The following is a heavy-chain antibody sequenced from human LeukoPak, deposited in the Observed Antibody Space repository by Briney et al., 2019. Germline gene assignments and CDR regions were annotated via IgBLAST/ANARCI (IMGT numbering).Heavy chain of an antibody. V-gene: IGHV3-9*01. Sequence: PGGSLRLSCAASGFTFDDYAMHWVRQAPGKGLEWVSGISWNSGSIGYADSVKGRFTISRDNAKNSLYLQMNSLRAEDTALYYCAKVVGGTNALDYWGQGTLVTVPS. CDR3: AKVVGGTNALDY. J-gene: IGHJ4*02. CDR1: GFTFDDYA. CDR2: ISWNSGSI. D-gene: IGHD2-2*01.